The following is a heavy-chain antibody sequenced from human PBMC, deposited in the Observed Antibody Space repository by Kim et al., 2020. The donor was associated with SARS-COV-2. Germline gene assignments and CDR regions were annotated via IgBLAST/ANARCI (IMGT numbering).Heavy chain of an antibody. Sequence: ADSVKGRFTLYREKSKNTLYLQRNSLRAEDTAVYYCARDGSGTFPNYGMDVWGQGTTVTVSS. V-gene: IGHV3-30*07. J-gene: IGHJ6*02. D-gene: IGHD3-10*01. CDR3: ARDGSGTFPNYGMDV.